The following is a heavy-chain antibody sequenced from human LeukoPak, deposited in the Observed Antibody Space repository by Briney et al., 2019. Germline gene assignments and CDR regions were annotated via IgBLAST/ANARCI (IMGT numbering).Heavy chain of an antibody. CDR1: GFTFNSYS. V-gene: IGHV3-7*01. CDR2: IKEDGSEK. D-gene: IGHD1-14*01. CDR3: VKDNPLDY. J-gene: IGHJ4*02. Sequence: PGGSLRLSCAASGFTFNSYSMNWFRQAPGKGLEWVANIKEDGSEKYYEDSVKGRFTISRDNSKNTLYLQMNSLRAEDTALYYCVKDNPLDYWGQGTLVIVSS.